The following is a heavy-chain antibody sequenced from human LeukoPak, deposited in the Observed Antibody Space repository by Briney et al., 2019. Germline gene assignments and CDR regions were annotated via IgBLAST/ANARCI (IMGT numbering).Heavy chain of an antibody. CDR1: GGSISISSYY. D-gene: IGHD2-2*01. CDR3: ARRLGYCSSTSCYSNWFDP. V-gene: IGHV4-39*01. CDR2: IYYNGST. Sequence: SETLSLTCTVCGGSISISSYYWGWIRQPPGKGVGWIGSIYYNGSTYYNPSLKSRVTISVDTSKNQFSLKLSSVTAADTAVYYCARRLGYCSSTSCYSNWFDPWGQGTLVTVSS. J-gene: IGHJ5*02.